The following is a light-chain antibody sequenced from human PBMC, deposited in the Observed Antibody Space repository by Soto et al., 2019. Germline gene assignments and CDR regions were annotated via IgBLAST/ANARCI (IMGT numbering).Light chain of an antibody. V-gene: IGLV2-14*01. J-gene: IGLJ2*01. CDR2: DVN. CDR1: TSDVGGYYY. Sequence: QSALTQPASVSGSPGQSITISCAGTTSDVGGYYYVSWYQQYPGKAPKLMIYDVNSRPSGVSNRFSGSRSGNTASLTISGLQAEDEAEHYCSSYTGSSTHVLFGGGTKLTVL. CDR3: SSYTGSSTHVL.